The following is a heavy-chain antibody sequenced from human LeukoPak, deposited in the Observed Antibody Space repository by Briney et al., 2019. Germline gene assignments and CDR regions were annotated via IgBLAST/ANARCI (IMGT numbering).Heavy chain of an antibody. V-gene: IGHV1-69*01. CDR3: ARISCSGGSCYFDY. CDR2: IIPIFGTA. CDR1: GGTFSSYA. J-gene: IGHJ4*02. D-gene: IGHD2-15*01. Sequence: SMKVSCKASGGTFSSYAISWVRQAPGQGLEWMGGIIPIFGTANYAQKFQGRVTITADESTSTAYMELRSLRSDDTAVYYCARISCSGGSCYFDYWGQGTLVTVSS.